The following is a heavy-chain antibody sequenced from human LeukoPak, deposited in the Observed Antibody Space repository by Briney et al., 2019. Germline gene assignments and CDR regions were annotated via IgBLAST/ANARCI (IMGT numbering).Heavy chain of an antibody. J-gene: IGHJ4*02. CDR2: IRYDGSNK. V-gene: IGHV3-30*02. CDR1: GLTFSSYG. Sequence: GGSLRLSCAASGLTFSSYGMHWVRQAPGKGLEWVAFIRYDGSNKYYADSVKGRFTISRDNSKNTLYLQMNSLRAEDTAVYYCAKDSSGYLGYWGQGTLVTVSS. D-gene: IGHD3-22*01. CDR3: AKDSSGYLGY.